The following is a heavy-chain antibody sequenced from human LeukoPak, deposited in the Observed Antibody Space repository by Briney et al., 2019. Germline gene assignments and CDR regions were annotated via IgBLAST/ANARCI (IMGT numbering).Heavy chain of an antibody. Sequence: PGGSLRLSCAASGFTFSSYGMHWVRQAPGKGLEWVAFIRYDGSNKYYADSVKGRFTISRDNSKNTLYLQMNSLRAEDTAVYYCAKDGQGYCSSTSCYGRRYFDYWGQGTLVTVSS. CDR1: GFTFSSYG. V-gene: IGHV3-30*02. J-gene: IGHJ4*02. D-gene: IGHD2-2*01. CDR2: IRYDGSNK. CDR3: AKDGQGYCSSTSCYGRRYFDY.